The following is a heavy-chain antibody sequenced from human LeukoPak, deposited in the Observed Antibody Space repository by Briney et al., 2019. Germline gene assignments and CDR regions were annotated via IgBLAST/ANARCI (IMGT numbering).Heavy chain of an antibody. V-gene: IGHV4-39*01. CDR3: ASYYGDYGVSYYYYMDV. D-gene: IGHD4-17*01. Sequence: PSETLSLTCTVSGGSISSSSYYWGWIRQPPGKGLEWIGSIYYSGSTYYNPSLKSRGTISVDTSKNQFSLKLSSVTAADTAVYYCASYYGDYGVSYYYYMDVWGKGTTVTVSS. CDR1: GGSISSSSYY. J-gene: IGHJ6*03. CDR2: IYYSGST.